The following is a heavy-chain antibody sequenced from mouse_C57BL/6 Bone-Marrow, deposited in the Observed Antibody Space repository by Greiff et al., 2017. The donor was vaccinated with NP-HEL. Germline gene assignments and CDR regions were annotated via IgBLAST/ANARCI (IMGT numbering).Heavy chain of an antibody. CDR2: ISSGGDYI. D-gene: IGHD4-1*02. J-gene: IGHJ2*01. V-gene: IGHV5-9-1*02. CDR3: TRLSTGSHFDY. CDR1: GFTFSSYA. Sequence: EVMLVESGEGLVKPGGSLKLSCAASGFTFSSYAMSWVRQTPEKRLEWVAYISSGGDYIYYADTVKGRFTISRDNARNTLYLQMSSLKSEDTAMYYCTRLSTGSHFDYWGQGTTLTVSS.